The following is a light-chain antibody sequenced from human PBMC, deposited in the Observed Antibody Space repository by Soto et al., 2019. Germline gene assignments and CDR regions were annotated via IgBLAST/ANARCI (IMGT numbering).Light chain of an antibody. CDR2: GAS. CDR3: QHFGNSPPLLT. V-gene: IGKV3-20*01. Sequence: EIVLTQSPGTLSLSPGERATLSCRASQSVRSSYLAWYQQTPGQAPRLLMYGASTRAAGIPDRFTGSGSGTDFTLTISRLEPEAFALSCCQHFGNSPPLLTFGGGTKVEIK. CDR1: QSVRSSY. J-gene: IGKJ4*01.